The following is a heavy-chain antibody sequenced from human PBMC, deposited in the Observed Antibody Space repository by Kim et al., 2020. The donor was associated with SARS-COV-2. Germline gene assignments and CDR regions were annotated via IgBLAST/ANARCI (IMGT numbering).Heavy chain of an antibody. V-gene: IGHV4-34*01. CDR3: ATSLGYCSSTSCSHNWFDP. CDR1: GGSFSGYY. CDR2: INHSGST. J-gene: IGHJ5*02. Sequence: SETLSLTCAVYGGSFSGYYWSWIRQPPGKGLEWIGEINHSGSTNYNPSLKSRVTISVDTSKNQFSLKLSSVTAADTAVYYCATSLGYCSSTSCSHNWFDPWGQGTLVTVSS. D-gene: IGHD2-2*01.